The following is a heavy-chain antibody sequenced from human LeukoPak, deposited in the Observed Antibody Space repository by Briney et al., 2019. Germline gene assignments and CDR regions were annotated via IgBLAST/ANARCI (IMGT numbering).Heavy chain of an antibody. CDR2: IYNSGTI. D-gene: IGHD3-16*02. CDR1: GASIISGGSY. CDR3: ARDRSEGGEVSYFDY. V-gene: IGHV4-31*11. J-gene: IGHJ4*02. Sequence: SGPTLVNPSQTLSLTCAVSGASIISGGSYWSWIRQHPGKGLEWIGYIYNSGTIYYNPSLKSRVTILADTSKNQLSLKLSSVTAADTAVYYCARDRSEGGEVSYFDYWGQGTLVTVSS.